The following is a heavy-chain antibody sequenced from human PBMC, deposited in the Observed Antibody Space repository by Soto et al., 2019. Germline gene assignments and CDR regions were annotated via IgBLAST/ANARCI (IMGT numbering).Heavy chain of an antibody. CDR1: GFTFSSYA. V-gene: IGHV3-23*01. CDR2: ISGSGGST. CDR3: AKSRDLKQQLGNWFDP. Sequence: GGSLRLSCAASGFTFSSYAMSWVRQAPGKGLEWVSAISGSGGSTYYADSVKGRFTISRDNSKNTLYLQMNSLRAEDTAVYYCAKSRDLKQQLGNWFDPWGQGTLVTVSS. J-gene: IGHJ5*02. D-gene: IGHD6-13*01.